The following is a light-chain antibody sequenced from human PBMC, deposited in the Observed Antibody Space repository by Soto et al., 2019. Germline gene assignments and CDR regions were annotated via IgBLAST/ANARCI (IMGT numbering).Light chain of an antibody. V-gene: IGKV3-15*01. J-gene: IGKJ4*02. Sequence: EIVMTQSPATLSVSPGERATLSCRASQSIYSNLAWYQQKLGQAPRLLIYGASTRATGIPARFSGSGSATEFTLTISSLQSEDFSVYYCQQYEKWPPLTFGGGTKVEI. CDR2: GAS. CDR3: QQYEKWPPLT. CDR1: QSIYSN.